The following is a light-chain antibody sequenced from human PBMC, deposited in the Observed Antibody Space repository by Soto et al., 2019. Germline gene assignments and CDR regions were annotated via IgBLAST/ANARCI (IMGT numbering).Light chain of an antibody. J-gene: IGKJ5*01. CDR3: QQRQYWPPIT. V-gene: IGKV3-11*01. CDR1: LNVNSY. Sequence: VLTQSPSTLSLSPGARSTLSCRASLNVNSYLAWYQQKPGQAPRLLXYDASNRAAGIPARFSGSGSGTDFTLTISSLEPEDFAIYYCQQRQYWPPITFGQGTRLEIK. CDR2: DAS.